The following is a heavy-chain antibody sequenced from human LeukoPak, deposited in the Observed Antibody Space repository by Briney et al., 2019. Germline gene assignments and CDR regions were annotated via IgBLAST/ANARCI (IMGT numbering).Heavy chain of an antibody. CDR1: GYSISSGYY. V-gene: IGHV4-38-2*01. CDR2: IYHSGST. D-gene: IGHD3-10*01. CDR3: ARRITMVRGVIISLLYFDY. J-gene: IGHJ4*02. Sequence: KPSENLSLTCAVSGYSISSGYYWGWIRQPPGKGLEWIGSIYHSGSTYYNPSLKSRVTISVDTSKNQFSLKLSSVTAADTAVYYCARRITMVRGVIISLLYFDYWGQGTLVTVSS.